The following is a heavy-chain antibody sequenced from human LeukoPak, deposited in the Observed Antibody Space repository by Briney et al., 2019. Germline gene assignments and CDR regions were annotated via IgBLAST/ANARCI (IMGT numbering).Heavy chain of an antibody. V-gene: IGHV3-7*01. Sequence: GSLRLSCAASGFGFSSYWMTWVRQTPGKGLEWVANMKEDGSDKHYVDSVRGRFTISRDNGKKSLYLQMNRLRAEDTAVYYCARAMVASTFYYMDVWGKGTTVTVSS. CDR1: GFGFSSYW. D-gene: IGHD2-15*01. CDR2: MKEDGSDK. CDR3: ARAMVASTFYYMDV. J-gene: IGHJ6*03.